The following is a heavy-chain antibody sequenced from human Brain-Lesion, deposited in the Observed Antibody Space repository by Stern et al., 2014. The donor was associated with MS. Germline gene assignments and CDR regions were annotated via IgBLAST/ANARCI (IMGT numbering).Heavy chain of an antibody. CDR2: FAPEDGET. V-gene: IGHV1-24*01. Sequence: VHLVESGAEVKKPGASAKVSCKVSGYTLTELSMHWVRQAPRKGLERMGGFAPEDGETIYAQKFQGRVTMTEDTSTDTAYMELSSLRSEDTAVYYCATLSPGAGGNYYRHFDYWGQGTLVTVSS. D-gene: IGHD1-26*01. CDR3: ATLSPGAGGNYYRHFDY. J-gene: IGHJ4*02. CDR1: GYTLTELS.